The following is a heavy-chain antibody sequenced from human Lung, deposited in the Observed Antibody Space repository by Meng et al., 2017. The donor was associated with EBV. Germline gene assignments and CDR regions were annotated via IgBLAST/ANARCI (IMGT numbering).Heavy chain of an antibody. CDR2: QCHADDT. D-gene: IGHD4-23*01. Sequence: RHSGTGRGDPSEPLSLPGTVSGGPISRTGTCGGWIRQPPGKGLEWIGSQCHADDTYYNPSLMGRVTISVDTSKNQVSLKLTSVTAADTSIYYCVRHTFSGNPGGIDSWGQGILVTVSS. CDR1: GGPISRTGTC. J-gene: IGHJ4*02. CDR3: VRHTFSGNPGGIDS. V-gene: IGHV4-39*01.